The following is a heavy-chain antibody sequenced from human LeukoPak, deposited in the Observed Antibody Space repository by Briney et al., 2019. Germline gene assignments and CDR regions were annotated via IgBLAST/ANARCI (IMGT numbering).Heavy chain of an antibody. CDR2: ISYDGSNK. D-gene: IGHD3-10*01. J-gene: IGHJ4*02. CDR1: GFTFSSYG. CDR3: AKVLSFYYGSGSPFDY. V-gene: IGHV3-30*18. Sequence: PGGSLRLSCAASGFTFSSYGMHWVRQAPGKGLEWVAVISYDGSNKYYADSVKGRFTISRDNSKNTPYLQMNSLRAEDTAVYYCAKVLSFYYGSGSPFDYWGQGTLVTVSS.